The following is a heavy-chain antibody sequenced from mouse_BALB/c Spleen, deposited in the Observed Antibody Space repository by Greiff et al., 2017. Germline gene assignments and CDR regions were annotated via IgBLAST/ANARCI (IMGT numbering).Heavy chain of an antibody. CDR1: GFTFSSYT. CDR2: ISNGGGST. Sequence: EVQLVESGGGLVQPGGSLKLSCAASGFTFSSYTMSWVRQTPEKRLEWVAYISNGGGSTYYPDTVKGRFTISRDNAKNTLYLQMSSLKSVDTATYYCASGDYYGSSYIARFAYWGQGTLVTVSA. CDR3: ASGDYYGSSYIARFAY. J-gene: IGHJ3*01. D-gene: IGHD1-1*01. V-gene: IGHV5-12-2*01.